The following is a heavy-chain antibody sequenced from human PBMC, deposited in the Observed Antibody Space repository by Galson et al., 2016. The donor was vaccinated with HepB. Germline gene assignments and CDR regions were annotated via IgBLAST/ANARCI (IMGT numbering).Heavy chain of an antibody. CDR2: VNSDGSST. J-gene: IGHJ3*02. CDR1: GFTFSSYW. Sequence: SLRLSCAASGFTFSSYWMHWVRQAPGKGLVWVSRVNSDGSSTSYADSVKGRFTISRDNAKNTLYLQMNSLRAEDTAVDYCARLDGEDTEAFDIGGQGTMDTVSS. D-gene: IGHD3-10*01. V-gene: IGHV3-74*01. CDR3: ARLDGEDTEAFDI.